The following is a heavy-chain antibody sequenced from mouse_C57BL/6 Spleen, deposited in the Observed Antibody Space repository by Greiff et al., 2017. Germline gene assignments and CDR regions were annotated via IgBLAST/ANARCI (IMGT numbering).Heavy chain of an antibody. Sequence: QVQLQQPGTELVKPGASVKLSCKASGYTFTSYWMHWVKQRPGQGLEWIGNINPSNGGTNYNEKFKSKATLTVDKSSSTAYMQLSSLTSEDSAVYFCARSGMVTTRASWFAYWGQGTLVTVSA. CDR1: GYTFTSYW. CDR3: ARSGMVTTRASWFAY. CDR2: INPSNGGT. J-gene: IGHJ3*01. D-gene: IGHD2-2*01. V-gene: IGHV1-53*01.